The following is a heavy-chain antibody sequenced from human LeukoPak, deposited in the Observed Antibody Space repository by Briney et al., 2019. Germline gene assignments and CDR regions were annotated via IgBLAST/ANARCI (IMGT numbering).Heavy chain of an antibody. V-gene: IGHV4-30-2*01. Sequence: SETLSLTCAVSGGSIGSGGYSWSWIRQPPGKGREWIGYIYHSGSTYYNPSLKSRVTISVDRSKNQFSLKLSSVTAADTAAYYCARDSYSSGWTPGYYYMDVWGKGTTVTVSS. CDR3: ARDSYSSGWTPGYYYMDV. J-gene: IGHJ6*03. CDR2: IYHSGST. CDR1: GGSIGSGGYS. D-gene: IGHD6-19*01.